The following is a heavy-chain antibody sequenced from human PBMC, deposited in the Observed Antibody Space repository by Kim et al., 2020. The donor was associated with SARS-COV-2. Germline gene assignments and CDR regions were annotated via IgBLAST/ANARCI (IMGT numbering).Heavy chain of an antibody. CDR2: ITKTSGTI. V-gene: IGHV3-48*02. CDR1: GFTFDDYA. D-gene: IGHD3-16*01. J-gene: IGHJ3*01. CDR3: VRDRLGGAFDF. Sequence: GGSLRLSCAASGFTFDDYAMHWVRQAPGKGLEWLSFITKTSGTIYYAASVQGRFSISRDNAKNSLYLQMNSLRDDDTALYYCVRDRLGGAFDFWGQGTVVTVSS.